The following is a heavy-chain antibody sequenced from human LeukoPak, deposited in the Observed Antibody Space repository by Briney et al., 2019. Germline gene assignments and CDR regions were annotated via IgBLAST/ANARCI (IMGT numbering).Heavy chain of an antibody. CDR1: GFTFSNYW. CDR3: ARESDPWLQLT. J-gene: IGHJ5*02. CDR2: IKQDGSEK. D-gene: IGHD5-24*01. Sequence: GGSLRLSCAASGFTFSNYWMIWVRQAPGKGLEWVGNIKQDGSEKRYADSVRGRFSISRDNAQTSLYLQMNSLRAEDTAVYYCARESDPWLQLTWGQGTLVTVSS. V-gene: IGHV3-7*05.